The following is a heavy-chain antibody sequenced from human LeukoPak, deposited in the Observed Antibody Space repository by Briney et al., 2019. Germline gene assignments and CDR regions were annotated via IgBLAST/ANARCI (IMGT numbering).Heavy chain of an antibody. CDR1: GGSISSYY. CDR2: IYYSGST. J-gene: IGHJ5*02. Sequence: SETLSLTXTVSGGSISSYYWSWIRQPPGKGMEWIGCIYYSGSTNYNPSLKSRVTMSVDTSKNQFSLKLSSVTAADTAVYYCARSGFCSSTSCYRFDWFDPWGQGTLVTVSS. CDR3: ARSGFCSSTSCYRFDWFDP. V-gene: IGHV4-59*12. D-gene: IGHD2-2*01.